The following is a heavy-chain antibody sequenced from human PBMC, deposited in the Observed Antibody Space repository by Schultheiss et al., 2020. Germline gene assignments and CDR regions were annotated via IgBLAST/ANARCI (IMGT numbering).Heavy chain of an antibody. V-gene: IGHV4-59*01. J-gene: IGHJ5*02. D-gene: IGHD1-26*01. CDR3: ARAAYSGSYSWFDP. Sequence: SETLSLTCTVSGGSISSYYWSWIRQPAGKGLEWIGYIYYSGSTNYNPSLKSRVTISVDTSKNQFSLKLSSVTAADTAVYYCARAAYSGSYSWFDPWGQGTLVNVPS. CDR2: IYYSGST. CDR1: GGSISSYY.